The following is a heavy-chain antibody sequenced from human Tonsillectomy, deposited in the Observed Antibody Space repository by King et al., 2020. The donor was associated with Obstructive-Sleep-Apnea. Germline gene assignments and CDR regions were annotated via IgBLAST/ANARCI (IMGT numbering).Heavy chain of an antibody. D-gene: IGHD3-22*01. CDR1: GFTFSSYS. V-gene: IGHV3-21*01. CDR3: ARDTHSDSSGFQF. Sequence: VQLVESGGGLVKPGGSLRLSCAASGFTFSSYSMNWVRQAPGKGLEWVSCISSSSSHIYYADSVKGRFTISRDNAKNSLYLQMNSLRAEDTAVYYCARDTHSDSSGFQFWGQGTLVTVSS. J-gene: IGHJ4*02. CDR2: ISSSSSHI.